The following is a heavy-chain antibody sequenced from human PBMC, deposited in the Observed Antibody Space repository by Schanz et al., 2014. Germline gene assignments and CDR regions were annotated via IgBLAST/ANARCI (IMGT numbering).Heavy chain of an antibody. CDR1: GFNFNTYA. CDR2: LTEGGGGT. J-gene: IGHJ4*02. V-gene: IGHV3-23*01. Sequence: EVQLLESGGGLAQPGGSLRLACAASGFNFNTYAMSWVRQAPGKGLEWVSGLTEGGGGTYYTDAVKGRFTISRDSSKNTLYLQMNSLRSEDTAVYYCARSGSSNWYFFDYWGQGTLVTVSS. CDR3: ARSGSSNWYFFDY. D-gene: IGHD6-13*01.